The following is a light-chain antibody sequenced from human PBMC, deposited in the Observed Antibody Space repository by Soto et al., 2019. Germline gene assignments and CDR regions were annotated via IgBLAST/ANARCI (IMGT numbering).Light chain of an antibody. Sequence: EIVMTQSPATLSVSPGERATLSCRASQSVSSNLAWYQQRPGQAPRLLISGASTRATGLPARFSGRKSGTEFTLTISSLQSEDFAVYFCQQYHNWPYTFGQGTILEMK. CDR3: QQYHNWPYT. J-gene: IGKJ2*01. V-gene: IGKV3-15*01. CDR2: GAS. CDR1: QSVSSN.